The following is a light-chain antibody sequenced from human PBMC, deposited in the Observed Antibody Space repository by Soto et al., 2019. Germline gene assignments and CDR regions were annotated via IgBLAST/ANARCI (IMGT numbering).Light chain of an antibody. Sequence: QSALAQPRSVSGSPGQSVTISCTGASSDVGGYNYVSWYQQHPGKVPKLLIFDVTKRPSGVPDRFSGSKSGNTASLTISGLQADDEADYYCCSYAGRYSYVFGTGTKLTVL. CDR2: DVT. V-gene: IGLV2-11*01. CDR1: SSDVGGYNY. J-gene: IGLJ1*01. CDR3: CSYAGRYSYV.